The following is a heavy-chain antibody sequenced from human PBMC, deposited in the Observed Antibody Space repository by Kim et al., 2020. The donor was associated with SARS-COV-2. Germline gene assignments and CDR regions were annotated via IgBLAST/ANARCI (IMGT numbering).Heavy chain of an antibody. CDR1: GGSISSSSYY. J-gene: IGHJ5*02. Sequence: SETLSLTCTVSGGSISSSSYYWGWIRQPPGKGLEWIGSIYYSGSTYYNPSLKSRVTISVDTSKNQFSLKLSSVTAADTAVYYCARLAGSSWENWFDPWGQGTLVTVSS. V-gene: IGHV4-39*01. D-gene: IGHD6-13*01. CDR3: ARLAGSSWENWFDP. CDR2: IYYSGST.